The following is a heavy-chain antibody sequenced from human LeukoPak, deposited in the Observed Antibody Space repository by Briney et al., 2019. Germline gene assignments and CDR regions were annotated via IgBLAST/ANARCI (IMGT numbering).Heavy chain of an antibody. D-gene: IGHD6-19*01. V-gene: IGHV3-30-3*01. CDR2: ISYDGSNK. Sequence: PGGSLRLSCAASGFTFSSYAMHWVRQAPGKGLEWVAVISYDGSNKYYADSVKGRFTISRDNSKNTLYLQMYSLRAEDTAVYYCARFCSKGIAVAGTRGNNDAFDIWGQGTMVTVSS. CDR1: GFTFSSYA. CDR3: ARFCSKGIAVAGTRGNNDAFDI. J-gene: IGHJ3*02.